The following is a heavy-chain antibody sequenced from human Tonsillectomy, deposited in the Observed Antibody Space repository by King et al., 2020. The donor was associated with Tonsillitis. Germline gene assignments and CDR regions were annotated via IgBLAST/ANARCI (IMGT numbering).Heavy chain of an antibody. D-gene: IGHD4-17*01. V-gene: IGHV4-30-4*07. CDR2: IYYSGST. J-gene: IGHJ4*02. Sequence: VQLQESGPGLVKPSQTLSLTCAVSGGSISSGGYSWSWIRQPPGKGLEWIGYIYYSGSTYYNPSLKSRVTIPLDTSKNQFSLKLSSVTAADTAVYYCARSLDYGDHSFDYWGQGTLVTVSS. CDR3: ARSLDYGDHSFDY. CDR1: GGSISSGGYS.